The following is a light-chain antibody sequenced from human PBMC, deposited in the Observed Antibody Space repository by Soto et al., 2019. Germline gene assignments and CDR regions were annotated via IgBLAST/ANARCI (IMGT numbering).Light chain of an antibody. CDR3: ETWDSNTRV. V-gene: IGLV4-60*03. CDR2: LEGSGSY. CDR1: SGHSSYI. Sequence: QPVLTQSSSASASLGSSVKLTCTLSSGHSSYIIAWHQQQPGKAPRYLMKLEGSGSYNKGSGVPDRFSGSSSGADHYLTISNLQSEDEADYYCETWDSNTRVFGGGTKVTVL. J-gene: IGLJ2*01.